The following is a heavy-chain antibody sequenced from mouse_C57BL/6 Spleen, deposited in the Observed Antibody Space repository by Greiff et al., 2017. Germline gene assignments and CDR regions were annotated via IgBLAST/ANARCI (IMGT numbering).Heavy chain of an antibody. J-gene: IGHJ2*01. CDR1: GFTFSDYG. D-gene: IGHD4-1*01. V-gene: IGHV5-17*01. Sequence: EVKVVESGGGLVKPGGSLKLSCAASGFTFSDYGMHWVRQAPEKGLEWVAYISSGSSTIYYADTVKGRFTISRDNAKNTLFLQMTSLRSEDTAMYYCARPTGTGLYYFDYWGQGTTLTVSS. CDR2: ISSGSSTI. CDR3: ARPTGTGLYYFDY.